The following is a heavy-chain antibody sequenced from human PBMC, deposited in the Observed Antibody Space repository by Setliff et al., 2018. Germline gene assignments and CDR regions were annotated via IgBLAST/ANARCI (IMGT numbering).Heavy chain of an antibody. Sequence: SETLSLTCNVSGGSISSYYWTWIRQPPGKGLEWIGYFYHSGSTNYNPSLKGRVTVTSDTSRNQLSLTLTSVSAADTAIYYCARSSYYASGNSHNYYMDVWGKGTAVTVSS. V-gene: IGHV4-59*08. J-gene: IGHJ6*03. CDR1: GGSISSYY. CDR2: FYHSGST. CDR3: ARSSYYASGNSHNYYMDV. D-gene: IGHD3-10*01.